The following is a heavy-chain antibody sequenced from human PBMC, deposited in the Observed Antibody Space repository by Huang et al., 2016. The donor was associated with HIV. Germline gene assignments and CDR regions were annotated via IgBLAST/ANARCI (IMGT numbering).Heavy chain of an antibody. D-gene: IGHD5-18*01. CDR2: GYGAGRT. CDR1: GGSISSYN. V-gene: IGHV4-59*13. J-gene: IGHJ6*03. CDR3: ARWMDSYGLKYYYYMDV. Sequence: VQLQESGPGLVKPSETLSLTCSVSGGSISSYNWNWIRQPPGKGLEWIGSGYGAGRTNSNPSLKRRITISVDTSKNEFSLKLRSATAADTAVYYCARWMDSYGLKYYYYMDVWGRGTTVTVSS.